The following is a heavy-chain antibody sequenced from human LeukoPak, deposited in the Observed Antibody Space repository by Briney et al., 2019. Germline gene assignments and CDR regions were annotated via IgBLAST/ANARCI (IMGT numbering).Heavy chain of an antibody. V-gene: IGHV3-30-3*01. D-gene: IGHD3-10*01. CDR1: RFTFSNYW. CDR2: ISYDGSNK. Sequence: QPGGSLRLSCVASRFTFSNYWMSWVRQAPGKGLEWVAVISYDGSNKYYADSVKGRFTISRDNSKNTLYLQMNSLRAEDTAVYYCARESGSADWSFDYWGQGTLVTVSS. CDR3: ARESGSADWSFDY. J-gene: IGHJ4*02.